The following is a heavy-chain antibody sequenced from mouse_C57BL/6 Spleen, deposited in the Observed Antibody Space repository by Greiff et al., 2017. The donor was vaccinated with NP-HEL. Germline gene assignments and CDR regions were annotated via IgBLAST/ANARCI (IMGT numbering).Heavy chain of an antibody. Sequence: EVHLVESGGGLVQPGASLKLSCESNEYEFPSHDMSWVRQTPEKRLELVAAINSDGGSTYYTDTLERQFIISRDNTKKTLYLQMSSLRSEDTALYYCARHGRYYAMDYWGQGTSVTVSS. V-gene: IGHV5-2*01. CDR3: ARHGRYYAMDY. CDR2: INSDGGST. CDR1: EYEFPSHD. J-gene: IGHJ4*01.